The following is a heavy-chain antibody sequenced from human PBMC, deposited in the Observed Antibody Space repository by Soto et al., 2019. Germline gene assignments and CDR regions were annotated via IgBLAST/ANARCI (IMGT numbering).Heavy chain of an antibody. CDR3: VVYCSGGTCSGNPYGLGV. CDR2: TISAFGSS. Sequence: QVHLVQSGAEVKRPGSSVKVSCKASGGTFSFYSIGWVRQAPGQGLAWMGRTISAFGSSNSAKKFRGRVSMTADESAGTAYMALTRLTSEYTGVYYCVVYCSGGTCSGNPYGLGVWGGGTTVSVSS. J-gene: IGHJ6*04. D-gene: IGHD2-15*01. V-gene: IGHV1-69*18. CDR1: GGTFSFYS.